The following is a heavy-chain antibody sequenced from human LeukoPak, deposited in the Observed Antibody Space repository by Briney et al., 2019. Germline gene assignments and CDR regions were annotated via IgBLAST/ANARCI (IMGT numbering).Heavy chain of an antibody. V-gene: IGHV3-48*01. CDR1: GFTFSSYS. CDR3: AKRRCSSTSCTFDN. J-gene: IGHJ4*02. Sequence: GGSLRLSCAASGFTFSSYSMNWVRQAPGKGLEWVSYISSSSSTIYYADSVKGRFTISRDNSKSTLYLQMNSLRVEDTAVYFCAKRRCSSTSCTFDNWGQGTLVTVSS. D-gene: IGHD2-2*01. CDR2: ISSSSSTI.